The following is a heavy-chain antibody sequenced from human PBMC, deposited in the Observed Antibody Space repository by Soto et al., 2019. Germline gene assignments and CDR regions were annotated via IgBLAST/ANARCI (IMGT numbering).Heavy chain of an antibody. CDR1: GYSFTSYW. D-gene: IGHD6-13*01. J-gene: IGHJ6*03. V-gene: IGHV5-51*01. CDR2: IYPGDSDT. Sequence: GDSLKISCKGSGYSFTSYWIGWVRQMPGKGLEWMGIIYPGDSDTRYSPSFQGQVTISADKSISTAYLQWSSLKASDTAMYYCARHIIVSAAGHGYYYYYMDVWGKGTTVTVSS. CDR3: ARHIIVSAAGHGYYYYYMDV.